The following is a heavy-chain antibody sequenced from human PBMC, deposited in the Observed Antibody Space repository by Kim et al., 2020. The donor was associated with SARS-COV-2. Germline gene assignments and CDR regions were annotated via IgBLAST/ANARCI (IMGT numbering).Heavy chain of an antibody. Sequence: SQTLSLTCAISGDSVSSDSAAWSWIRQSPSRGLEWLGRTYYRSKWNYDYAPSVKSRITINADTSKNQFSLQLNSVTPEDTATYYCARDGRGYSGYSGFDSTFDYWRQGTLVTVSS. J-gene: IGHJ4*02. CDR3: ARDGRGYSGYSGFDSTFDY. CDR2: TYYRSKWNY. D-gene: IGHD5-12*01. CDR1: GDSVSSDSAA. V-gene: IGHV6-1*01.